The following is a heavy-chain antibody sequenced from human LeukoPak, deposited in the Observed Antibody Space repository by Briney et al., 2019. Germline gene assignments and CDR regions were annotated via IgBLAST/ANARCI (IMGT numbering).Heavy chain of an antibody. V-gene: IGHV3-30-3*01. CDR2: ISYDGSNK. J-gene: IGHJ4*02. Sequence: GGSLRLSCAASGFTFSSYAMHWVRQAPGKGLEWVAVISYDGSNKYYADSVKGRFTISRDNSKNTLYLQMNSLRAEDKAVYYCARVRDYYDGSGPAGYWGQGNLVTVSS. CDR1: GFTFSSYA. D-gene: IGHD3-22*01. CDR3: ARVRDYYDGSGPAGY.